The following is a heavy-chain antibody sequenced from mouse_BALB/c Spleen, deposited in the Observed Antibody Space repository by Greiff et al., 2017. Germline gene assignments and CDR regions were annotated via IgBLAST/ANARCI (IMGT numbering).Heavy chain of an antibody. CDR3: ARYNTTVVARAMDY. D-gene: IGHD1-1*01. V-gene: IGHV5-9*03. J-gene: IGHJ4*01. CDR1: GFTFSSYT. Sequence: EVHLVESGGGLVKPGGSLKLSCAASGFTFSSYTMSWVRQTPEKRLEWVATISSGGGNTYYPDSVKGRFTISRDNAKNNLYLQMSSLRSEDTALYYCARYNTTVVARAMDYWGQGTSVTVSS. CDR2: ISSGGGNT.